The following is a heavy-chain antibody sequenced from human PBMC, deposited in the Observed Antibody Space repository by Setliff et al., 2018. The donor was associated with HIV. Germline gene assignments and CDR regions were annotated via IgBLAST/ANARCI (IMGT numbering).Heavy chain of an antibody. CDR3: TRDRYANGWLYFDY. Sequence: SDTLSLTCTVSNNSIRSSYWSWIRQPVGKGLEWIGRIHTLGGTKYNSSLESRVTMSLDTSRNQFSLKLNSVTAADSAVYFRTRDRYANGWLYFDYWGPGILVTVSS. V-gene: IGHV4-4*07. D-gene: IGHD2-2*01. CDR1: NNSIRSSY. J-gene: IGHJ4*02. CDR2: IHTLGGT.